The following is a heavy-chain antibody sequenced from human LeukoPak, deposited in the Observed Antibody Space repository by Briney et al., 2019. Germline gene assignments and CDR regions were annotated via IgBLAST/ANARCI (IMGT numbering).Heavy chain of an antibody. CDR2: ISGSGGST. CDR1: GFTFSSYS. J-gene: IGHJ5*02. Sequence: GGSLRLSCAGSGFTFSSYSMNWVRQAPGKGLEWVSAISGSGGSTYYADSVKGRFTISRDNSKNTLYLQMNSLRAEDTAVYYCAKDHGSTYYYDTSGPFDPWGQGTLVTVSS. V-gene: IGHV3-23*01. CDR3: AKDHGSTYYYDTSGPFDP. D-gene: IGHD3-22*01.